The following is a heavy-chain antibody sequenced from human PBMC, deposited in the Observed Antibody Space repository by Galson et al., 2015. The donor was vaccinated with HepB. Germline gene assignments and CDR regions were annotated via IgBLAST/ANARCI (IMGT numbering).Heavy chain of an antibody. V-gene: IGHV3-48*02. D-gene: IGHD5-12*01. Sequence: SLRLSCAASGFTFSSYSINWVRQAPGKGLEWVSYISRSGSTIYSADSAKGRFTISRDNAKNSLYLQMNSLRDEDTAVYYCARTSIVATLKGAFDIWGQGTMVTVSS. CDR1: GFTFSSYS. J-gene: IGHJ3*02. CDR2: ISRSGSTI. CDR3: ARTSIVATLKGAFDI.